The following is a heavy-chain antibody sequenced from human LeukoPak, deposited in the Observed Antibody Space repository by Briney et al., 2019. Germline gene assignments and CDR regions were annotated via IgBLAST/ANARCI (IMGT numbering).Heavy chain of an antibody. J-gene: IGHJ4*02. CDR2: IIPIFGTA. CDR1: GGTFSSYA. V-gene: IGHV1-69*05. Sequence: SVKVSCKASGGTFSSYAISWVRQAPGQGLEWMGGIIPIFGTANYAQKFQGRVTITTDESTSTAYMELSSLRSEDTAVYYCARHYYGDYGFLDYWGQGTLVTVSS. CDR3: ARHYYGDYGFLDY. D-gene: IGHD4-17*01.